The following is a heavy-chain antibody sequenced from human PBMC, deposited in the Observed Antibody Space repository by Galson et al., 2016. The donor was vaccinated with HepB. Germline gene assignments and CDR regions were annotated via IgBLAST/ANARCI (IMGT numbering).Heavy chain of an antibody. CDR3: ARARPVYDILTGYYPNWFDP. D-gene: IGHD3-9*01. CDR1: GGSISSSSYY. J-gene: IGHJ5*02. CDR2: IYYSGST. V-gene: IGHV4-39*01. Sequence: ETLSLTCTVSGGSISSSSYYWGWIRQPPGKGLEWIGSIYYSGSTYYNPSLESRVTISVDTSKNQFSLKLSSVTAADTAVYYCARARPVYDILTGYYPNWFDPWGQGTLVTVSS.